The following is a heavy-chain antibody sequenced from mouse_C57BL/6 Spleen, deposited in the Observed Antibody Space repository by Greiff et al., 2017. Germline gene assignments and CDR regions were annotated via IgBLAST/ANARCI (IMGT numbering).Heavy chain of an antibody. Sequence: VQRVESGAELARPGASVKLSCKASGYTFTSYGISWVKQRTGQGLEWIGEIYPRSGNTYYNEKFKGKATLTADKSSSTAYMELRSLTSEDSAVYFCARGINSSWFAYWGQGTLVTVSA. CDR3: ARGINSSWFAY. V-gene: IGHV1-81*01. J-gene: IGHJ3*01. CDR2: IYPRSGNT. D-gene: IGHD1-3*01. CDR1: GYTFTSYG.